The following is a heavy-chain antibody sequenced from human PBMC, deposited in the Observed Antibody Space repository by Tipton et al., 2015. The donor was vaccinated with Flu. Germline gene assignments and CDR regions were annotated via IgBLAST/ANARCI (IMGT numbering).Heavy chain of an antibody. CDR1: GYTFTSYG. V-gene: IGHV1-18*01. CDR2: VTAYNGNT. Sequence: QLVQSGAEVKKPGASVTVSCKVSGYTFTSYGVAWVRQASGQGLEWMGWVTAYNGNTNYAQKLQGRVAMTTDTSTSTAYMDLRSLTSDDTAVYYCARPRSPGSMFHFDYWGQGTLVTVSS. D-gene: IGHD3-10*02. CDR3: ARPRSPGSMFHFDY. J-gene: IGHJ4*02.